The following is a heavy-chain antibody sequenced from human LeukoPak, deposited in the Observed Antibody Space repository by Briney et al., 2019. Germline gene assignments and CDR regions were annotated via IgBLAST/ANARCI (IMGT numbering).Heavy chain of an antibody. Sequence: SETLSLTCAVYGGSFSGYYWSWIRQPPGKGLEWIGEINHSGSTNYNPSLKSRVTISVDTSKNQFSLKLSSVTAADTAVYYCXXXXXXXXXCYTLNGVDYWGQGTLVTVSS. V-gene: IGHV4-34*01. CDR1: GGSFSGYY. D-gene: IGHD2-2*02. J-gene: IGHJ4*02. CDR2: INHSGST. CDR3: XXXXXXXXXCYTLNGVDY.